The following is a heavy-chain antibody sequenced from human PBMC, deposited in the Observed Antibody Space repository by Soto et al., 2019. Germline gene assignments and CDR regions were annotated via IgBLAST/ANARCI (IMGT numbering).Heavy chain of an antibody. J-gene: IGHJ5*02. D-gene: IGHD5-12*01. CDR1: GFTFSSYG. CDR3: AKDTGGYDWGKGVNWFDP. Sequence: QVQLVESGGGVVQPGRSLRLSCAASGFTFSSYGMHWVRQAPGKGLEWVAVISYDGSNKCYADSVKGRFTISRDNSKNTLYLQMNSLRAEDTAVYYCAKDTGGYDWGKGVNWFDPWGQGTLVTVSS. CDR2: ISYDGSNK. V-gene: IGHV3-30*18.